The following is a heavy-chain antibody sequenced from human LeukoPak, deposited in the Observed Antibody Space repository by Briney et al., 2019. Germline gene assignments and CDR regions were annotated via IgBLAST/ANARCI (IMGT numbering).Heavy chain of an antibody. CDR2: ITISSTYI. V-gene: IGHV3-21*01. CDR1: GFTFSSYS. J-gene: IGHJ4*02. D-gene: IGHD6-13*01. Sequence: PGGSLRLSCAASGFTFSSYSMNWVRQAPGKGLEWVSSITISSTYISYADSVKGRFTSSRDNAKNSLYLQMNSLRAEDTAVYYCARDNVGSSFDYWGQGTLVTVSS. CDR3: ARDNVGSSFDY.